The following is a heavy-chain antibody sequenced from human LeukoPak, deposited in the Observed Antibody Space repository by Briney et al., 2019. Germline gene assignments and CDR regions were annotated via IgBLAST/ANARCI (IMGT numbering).Heavy chain of an antibody. V-gene: IGHV4-59*08. J-gene: IGHJ5*02. D-gene: IGHD5-24*01. CDR2: IYYSGST. CDR1: DGSSSSSS. Sequence: PSETLSLTCTVSDGSSSSSSWNWIRQPPGKGLEWIGYIYYSGSTKYTPSLESRVTISVDTSKNQISLNMRSVTAADTAIYYCARRQQTGGDNGLHNWFDPWGQGILVTVSS. CDR3: ARRQQTGGDNGLHNWFDP.